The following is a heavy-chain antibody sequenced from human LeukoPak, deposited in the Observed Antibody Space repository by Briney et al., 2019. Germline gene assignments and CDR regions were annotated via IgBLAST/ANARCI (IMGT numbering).Heavy chain of an antibody. J-gene: IGHJ4*02. D-gene: IGHD6-13*01. Sequence: ASVKVSCKASGYTFTINGINWVRQAPGRGLEWMGWISANSGDTIYAEKFHGRVTLTKDTSTSTASLELNSLTYDDTAVYYCARDRWYAFDYWGQGTLVTVSS. V-gene: IGHV1-18*01. CDR2: ISANSGDT. CDR3: ARDRWYAFDY. CDR1: GYTFTING.